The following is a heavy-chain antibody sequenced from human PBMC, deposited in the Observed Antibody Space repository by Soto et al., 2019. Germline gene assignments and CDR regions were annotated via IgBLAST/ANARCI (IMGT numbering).Heavy chain of an antibody. J-gene: IGHJ5*02. CDR1: GFTFSSYG. CDR2: ISYDGSNK. CDR3: AKGRSYSSSWWFDP. Sequence: QVQLVESGGGVVQPGRSLRLSCAASGFTFSSYGMHWVRQAPGKGLEWVAVISYDGSNKYYADSVKGRFTISRDNSKNTLYLQMNSLRAEDTAVYYCAKGRSYSSSWWFDPWGQGTLVTVSS. V-gene: IGHV3-30*18. D-gene: IGHD6-13*01.